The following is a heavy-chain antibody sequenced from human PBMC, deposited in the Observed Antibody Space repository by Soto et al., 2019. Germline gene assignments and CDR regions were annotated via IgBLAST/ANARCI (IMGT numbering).Heavy chain of an antibody. J-gene: IGHJ6*02. Sequence: QVQLVESGGGVVQPGRSLRLSCAASGFTFSSYAMHWVRQAPGKGLEWVAVISYDGSNKYYADSVKGRFTISRDNSKNTLYLQMNSLRAEDTAVYYCARMASFYCSGGSCYPTYGMDVWGQWTTVTVSS. CDR1: GFTFSSYA. CDR2: ISYDGSNK. V-gene: IGHV3-30-3*01. D-gene: IGHD2-15*01. CDR3: ARMASFYCSGGSCYPTYGMDV.